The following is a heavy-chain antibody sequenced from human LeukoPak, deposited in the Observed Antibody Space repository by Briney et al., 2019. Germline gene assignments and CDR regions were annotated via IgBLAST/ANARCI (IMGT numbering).Heavy chain of an antibody. CDR1: GFTSSSYA. CDR3: ARGGNIVVPAAIFDY. J-gene: IGHJ4*02. V-gene: IGHV3-30-3*01. D-gene: IGHD2-2*01. Sequence: GGSLRLSCAASGFTSSSYAMHWVRQAPGKGLEWVAVISYDGSNKYYADSVKGRFTISRDNSKNTLYLQMNSLRAEDTAVYYCARGGNIVVPAAIFDYWGQGTLVTVSS. CDR2: ISYDGSNK.